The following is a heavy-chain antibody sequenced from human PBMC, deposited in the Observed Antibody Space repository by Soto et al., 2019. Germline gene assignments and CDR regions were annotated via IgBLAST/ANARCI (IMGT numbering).Heavy chain of an antibody. D-gene: IGHD2-2*02. V-gene: IGHV3-48*02. CDR1: GFTFSSYS. J-gene: IGHJ6*02. CDR2: ISSSSSTI. CDR3: ARDTCSSTSCYRSYYYGMDV. Sequence: GGSLRLPCAASGFTFSSYSMNWVRQAPGKGLEWVSYISSSSSTIYYADSVKGRFTISRDNAKNSLYLQMNSLRDEDTAVYYCARDTCSSTSCYRSYYYGMDVWGQGTTVTVSS.